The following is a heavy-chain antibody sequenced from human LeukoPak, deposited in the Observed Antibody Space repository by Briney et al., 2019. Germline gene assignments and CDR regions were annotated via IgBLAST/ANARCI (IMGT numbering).Heavy chain of an antibody. Sequence: PGGSLRLSCAASGFTFSSYSMNWVRQAPGKGLEWVSSISSSSSYIYYADSVKGRFTISRDNAKNSLYLQMNSLRAEDTALYYCAKDTGRYQLLFNYWGQGTLVTVSS. J-gene: IGHJ4*02. V-gene: IGHV3-21*04. D-gene: IGHD2-2*01. CDR2: ISSSSSYI. CDR3: AKDTGRYQLLFNY. CDR1: GFTFSSYS.